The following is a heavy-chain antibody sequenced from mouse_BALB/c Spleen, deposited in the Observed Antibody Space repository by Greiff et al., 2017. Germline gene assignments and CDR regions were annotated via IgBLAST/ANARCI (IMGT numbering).Heavy chain of an antibody. CDR1: GYTFTSYV. V-gene: IGHV1-14*01. CDR3: ARPSLIYYYGSSGDY. Sequence: VQLQQSGPELVKPGASVKMSCKASGYTFTSYVMHWVKQKPGQGLEWIGYINPYNDGTKYNEKFKGKATLTSDKSSSTAYMELSSLTSEDSAVYYCARPSLIYYYGSSGDYWGQGTTLTVSS. D-gene: IGHD1-1*01. CDR2: INPYNDGT. J-gene: IGHJ2*01.